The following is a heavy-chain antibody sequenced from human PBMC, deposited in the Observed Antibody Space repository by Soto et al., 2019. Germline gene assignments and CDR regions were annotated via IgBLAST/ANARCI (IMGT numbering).Heavy chain of an antibody. CDR3: AKESRSYTSPFDH. CDR2: VSGSGGSS. J-gene: IGHJ4*02. CDR1: GLTFSSYG. D-gene: IGHD2-2*02. Sequence: PGGSLRLSCVGSGLTFSSYGMSWVRQAPGKGLEWVSLVSGSGGSSFYTNSVKGRFTISRDNSKNTLYLQMNNLRAEDTAIYYCAKESRSYTSPFDHWGQGTLVTVSS. V-gene: IGHV3-23*01.